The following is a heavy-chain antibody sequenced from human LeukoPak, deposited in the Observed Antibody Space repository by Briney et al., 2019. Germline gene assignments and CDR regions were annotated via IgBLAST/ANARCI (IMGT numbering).Heavy chain of an antibody. CDR2: IYYSGST. J-gene: IGHJ6*02. Sequence: PSETLSLTCTVSGGSISSGDYYWSWIRQPPGKGLEWIRYIYYSGSTYYNPSLKSRVTISVDTSKNQFSLKLSSVTAADTAVYYCARDCLETGYYYYGMDVWGQGTTVTVSS. CDR1: GGSISSGDYY. V-gene: IGHV4-30-4*01. D-gene: IGHD3-3*01. CDR3: ARDCLETGYYYYGMDV.